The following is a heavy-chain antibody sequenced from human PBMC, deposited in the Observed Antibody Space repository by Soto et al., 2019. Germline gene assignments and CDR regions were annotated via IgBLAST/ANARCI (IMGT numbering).Heavy chain of an antibody. CDR3: ATYREGQ. D-gene: IGHD1-26*01. J-gene: IGHJ4*02. CDR1: GFTFSNFG. V-gene: IGHV3-33*01. CDR2: IWYDGSTQ. Sequence: QVQLVESGGDLVQPGRSLRLSCAASGFTFSNFGMHWVRQAPGKGLEWVAFIWYDGSTQYYADSVKGRFTISRDNSKNTLYLQMNSRRAEDTAVYYCATYREGQWGQGTLVTVSS.